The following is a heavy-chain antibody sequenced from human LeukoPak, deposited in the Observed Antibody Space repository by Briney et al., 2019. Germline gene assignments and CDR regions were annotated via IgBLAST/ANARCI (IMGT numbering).Heavy chain of an antibody. CDR2: ISSSSSYI. D-gene: IGHD5-12*01. Sequence: GGSLRLSCAASGFRFSSYSMNWVRQAPGKGLEWVSFISSSSSYIYYADSVKGRFTISRDNAKNSLFLQMNSLRVEDTAVYYCARVSGYHWESFYDYWGQGTLVTVSS. CDR1: GFRFSSYS. V-gene: IGHV3-21*01. CDR3: ARVSGYHWESFYDY. J-gene: IGHJ4*02.